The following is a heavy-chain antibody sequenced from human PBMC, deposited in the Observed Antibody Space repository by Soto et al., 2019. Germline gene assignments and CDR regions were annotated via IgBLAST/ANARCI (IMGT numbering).Heavy chain of an antibody. D-gene: IGHD6-6*01. CDR1: GFTFSVYA. CDR2: ISGNGGST. J-gene: IGHJ4*02. CDR3: AKDRTFGPPLVRFDS. V-gene: IGHV3-23*01. Sequence: EVQLLESGGGLVQPGGPLRLSCGASGFTFSVYAMTWVRQAPGKGLEWVSAISGNGGSTYYADSVKGRFTISRDNSKSTLHLQMNSLRVEDTAVYYCAKDRTFGPPLVRFDSWGQGTLVTVSS.